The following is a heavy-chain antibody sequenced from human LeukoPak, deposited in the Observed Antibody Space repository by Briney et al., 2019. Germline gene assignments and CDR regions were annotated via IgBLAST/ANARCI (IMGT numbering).Heavy chain of an antibody. D-gene: IGHD4-17*01. J-gene: IGHJ4*02. Sequence: GGSLRLSCAASGFTFSSYSIHWVRQAPGKGLVWVSRINSDGSSTSCADSVKGRLTISRDDAKNALYLQRSGLTGEETAVYYCARDRDYASFDYWGQGALVTVSS. CDR2: INSDGSST. V-gene: IGHV3-74*01. CDR1: GFTFSSYS. CDR3: ARDRDYASFDY.